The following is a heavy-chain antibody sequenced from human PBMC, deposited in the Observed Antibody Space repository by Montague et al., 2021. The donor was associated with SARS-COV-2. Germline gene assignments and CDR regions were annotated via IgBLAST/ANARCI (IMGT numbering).Heavy chain of an antibody. CDR3: ARSYYDILTAYYTPFDY. Sequence: PALVKPTQTLTLTRTFSGFSLSTSGMRASWIRQPPGKALEWLARIDWDDDKFYNTSLKTRLTISKDTSKNQVVLTMTNMDPVDTATYYCARSYYDILTAYYTPFDYWGQGTLVTVSS. V-gene: IGHV2-70*04. CDR2: IDWDDDK. CDR1: GFSLSTSGMR. D-gene: IGHD3-9*01. J-gene: IGHJ4*02.